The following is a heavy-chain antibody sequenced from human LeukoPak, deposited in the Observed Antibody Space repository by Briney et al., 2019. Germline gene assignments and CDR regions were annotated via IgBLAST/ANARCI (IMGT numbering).Heavy chain of an antibody. V-gene: IGHV4-39*01. D-gene: IGHD1-26*01. CDR2: IYYSGST. Sequence: SETLSLTCTVSGGSISSSSYYWGWIRQPPGKGLEWIGSIYYSGSTYYNPSLKSRVTISVDTSKNQFSLKLSSVTAADTAVYYCARSKVGATRSFDYWGQGTLVTVPS. CDR1: GGSISSSSYY. CDR3: ARSKVGATRSFDY. J-gene: IGHJ4*02.